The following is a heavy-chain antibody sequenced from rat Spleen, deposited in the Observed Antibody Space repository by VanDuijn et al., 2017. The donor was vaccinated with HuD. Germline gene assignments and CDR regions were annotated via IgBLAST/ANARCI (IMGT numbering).Heavy chain of an antibody. Sequence: EVQLVEAGGGLVQPGRSLKLSCAASGFTFSNYDMAWVRQAPGKGPEWVASITNASGRTYYPDSVKGRFTISRDNAKNTLFLQMDSLRSEDTATYYCTTGPSPGTMMVLIQGYFDHWGQGVMVTVSS. J-gene: IGHJ2*01. CDR1: GFTFSNYD. CDR3: TTGPSPGTMMVLIQGYFDH. D-gene: IGHD1-12*03. V-gene: IGHV5S23*01. CDR2: ITNASGRT.